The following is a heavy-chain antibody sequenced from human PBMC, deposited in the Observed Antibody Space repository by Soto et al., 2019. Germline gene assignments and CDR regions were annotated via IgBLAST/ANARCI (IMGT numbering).Heavy chain of an antibody. D-gene: IGHD6-13*01. CDR3: GRSSSWYDYYYGMDV. CDR1: GFTFSSYA. J-gene: IGHJ6*02. V-gene: IGHV3-30-3*01. CDR2: MSYDGSSK. Sequence: QVQLVESGGGVVQPGRSLSLSCAASGFTFSSYAMHWVRQAPGKGLEWVAVMSYDGSSKYYADSVKGRFTISRDNSKNTLYLQMNSLRAEDTAVYYRGRSSSWYDYYYGMDVWGQGTMVAVA.